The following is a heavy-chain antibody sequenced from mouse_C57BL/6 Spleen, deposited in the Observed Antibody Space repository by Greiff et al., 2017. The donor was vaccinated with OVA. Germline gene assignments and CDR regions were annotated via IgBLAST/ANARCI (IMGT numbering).Heavy chain of an antibody. J-gene: IGHJ3*01. CDR1: GYTFTDYN. D-gene: IGHD4-1*01. CDR3: ARSWDLAWFAY. V-gene: IGHV1-22*01. CDR2: INPNNGGT. Sequence: VHVKQSGPELVKPGASVKMSCKASGYTFTDYNMHWVKQSHGKSLEWIGYINPNNGGTSYNQKFKGKATLTVNKSSSTAYMVLRSLTSEDSAVYYCARSWDLAWFAYWGQGTLVTVSA.